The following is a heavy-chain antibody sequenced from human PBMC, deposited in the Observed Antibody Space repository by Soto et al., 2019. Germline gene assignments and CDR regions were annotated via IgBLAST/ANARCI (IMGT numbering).Heavy chain of an antibody. CDR2: ISGSGGST. D-gene: IGHD5-18*01. J-gene: IGHJ3*02. CDR3: AKELVNGYSYGYDAFDI. CDR1: GFTFSSYA. Sequence: EVQLLESGGGLVQPGGSLRLSCAASGFTFSSYAMSWVRQAPGKGLEWVSAISGSGGSTYYADSVKGQFTISRDNSKNTLYLQMNSLRAEDTAVYYCAKELVNGYSYGYDAFDIWGQGTMVTVSS. V-gene: IGHV3-23*01.